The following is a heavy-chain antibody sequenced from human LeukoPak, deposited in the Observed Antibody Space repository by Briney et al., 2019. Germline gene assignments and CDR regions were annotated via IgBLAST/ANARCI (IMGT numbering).Heavy chain of an antibody. V-gene: IGHV4-59*01. J-gene: IGHJ3*02. CDR2: IYYSGST. CDR3: ASGRGLYSFYAFDI. D-gene: IGHD5-18*01. Sequence: SETLSLTCTVSGGSISSYYWSWTRQPPGKGLEWIGYIYYSGSTDYNPSLRSQVTISVDTSKSQFSLKLSSVTAADTAVYYCASGRGLYSFYAFDIWGQGTMVTVSS. CDR1: GGSISSYY.